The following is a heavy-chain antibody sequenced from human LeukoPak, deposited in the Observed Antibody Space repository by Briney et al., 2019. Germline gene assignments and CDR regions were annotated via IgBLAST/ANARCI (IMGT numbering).Heavy chain of an antibody. CDR2: INPSTSST. Sequence: ASVTETFKASGYTFTSYHVHWVRQAPGQGLEWMGMINPSTSSTSYAQKFQGRVTMTRDTSTSTVYMELSSLRSEDTAVYYCARDQHYQLPFDYWGRGTLVTVSS. J-gene: IGHJ4*02. D-gene: IGHD1-26*01. CDR1: GYTFTSYH. V-gene: IGHV1-46*01. CDR3: ARDQHYQLPFDY.